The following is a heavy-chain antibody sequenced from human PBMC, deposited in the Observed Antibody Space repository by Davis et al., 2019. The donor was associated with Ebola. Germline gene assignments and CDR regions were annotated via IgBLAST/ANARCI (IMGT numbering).Heavy chain of an antibody. D-gene: IGHD3-16*02. CDR1: GFTFSSYG. V-gene: IGHV3-30*18. Sequence: GGSLRLSCAASGFTFSSYGMHWVRQAPGKGLEWVAVISYDGRNKYYADSVKGRFTIPRDNSKNTLYLQMNSLGAEDTAVYYCAKPFTFGGVIVYYYYYGMDVWGQGTTVTVSS. J-gene: IGHJ6*02. CDR3: AKPFTFGGVIVYYYYYGMDV. CDR2: ISYDGRNK.